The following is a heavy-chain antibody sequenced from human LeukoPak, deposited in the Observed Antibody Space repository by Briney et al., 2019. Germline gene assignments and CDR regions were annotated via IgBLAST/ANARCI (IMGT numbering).Heavy chain of an antibody. CDR3: AKDYSSSWYTAPGGWFDS. J-gene: IGHJ5*01. Sequence: PGGSLRLSCAASGFTFDDYAMHWVRQAPGKGLEWVSGISWNSGSIGYADSVKGRFTISRDNAKNSLYLQMNSLRAEDTALYYCAKDYSSSWYTAPGGWFDSWGQGTLVTVSS. D-gene: IGHD6-13*01. CDR1: GFTFDDYA. CDR2: ISWNSGSI. V-gene: IGHV3-9*01.